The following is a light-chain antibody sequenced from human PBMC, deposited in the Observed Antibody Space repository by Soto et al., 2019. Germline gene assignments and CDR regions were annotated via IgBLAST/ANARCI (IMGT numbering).Light chain of an antibody. CDR2: DAS. J-gene: IGKJ5*01. CDR1: QSVSSNY. Sequence: EIVLTQSPGTLSLSPGERATLSCRASQSVSSNYLAWYQQKPDQAPRLLIYDASNRATGIPARFSGSGSGTDFTLTISSLEPEDFAVYYCQQRSNWPVTFGQGTRLEIK. V-gene: IGKV3-11*01. CDR3: QQRSNWPVT.